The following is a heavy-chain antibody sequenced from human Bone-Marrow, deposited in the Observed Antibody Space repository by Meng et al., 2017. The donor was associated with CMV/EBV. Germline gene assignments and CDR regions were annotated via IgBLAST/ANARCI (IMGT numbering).Heavy chain of an antibody. D-gene: IGHD1-1*01. Sequence: GGSLRLSCAASGFKFNFHGMNWVRQSPGKGLEWVSSISKSSIYIYYADSVKGRFTISRDNAKNSLYLQMNSLRAEDTAVYYCARAWGEGGRGTTGTTRSYYYSMDVWGQGTTVTVSS. CDR3: ARAWGEGGRGTTGTTRSYYYSMDV. J-gene: IGHJ6*02. V-gene: IGHV3-21*04. CDR1: GFKFNFHG. CDR2: ISKSSIYI.